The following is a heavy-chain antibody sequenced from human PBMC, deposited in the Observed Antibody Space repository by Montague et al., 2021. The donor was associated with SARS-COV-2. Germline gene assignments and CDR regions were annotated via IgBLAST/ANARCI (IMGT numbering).Heavy chain of an antibody. CDR2: IYYSGST. CDR1: GGSISGYY. Sequence: SETLSLTCSVSGGSISGYYWSWLRLPPGKGLDLIGDIYYSGSTKYNPSLKSRVPISVDRSKNQFSLNLNSVTAADTAVYFCARPLRSCTIGVCCTYHYYAMDVWGQGSTVTVSS. J-gene: IGHJ6*02. D-gene: IGHD2-8*01. CDR3: ARPLRSCTIGVCCTYHYYAMDV. V-gene: IGHV4-59*01.